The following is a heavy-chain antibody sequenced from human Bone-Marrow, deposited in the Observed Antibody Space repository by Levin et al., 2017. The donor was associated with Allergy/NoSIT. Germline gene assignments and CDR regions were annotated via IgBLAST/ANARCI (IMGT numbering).Heavy chain of an antibody. CDR3: ARVNCGSTDCYYFSGSDV. Sequence: ASETLSLTCSVSGASIGSGDHYWSWIRQTPGKGLEWIGYASYSGRVDYNPSLESRAAVSVDTSKNRFSLKLNSVTAADTAVYYCARVNCGSTDCYYFSGSDVWGQGTSVTVSS. CDR1: GASIGSGDHY. V-gene: IGHV4-30-4*01. D-gene: IGHD1-26*01. J-gene: IGHJ6*02. CDR2: ASYSGRV.